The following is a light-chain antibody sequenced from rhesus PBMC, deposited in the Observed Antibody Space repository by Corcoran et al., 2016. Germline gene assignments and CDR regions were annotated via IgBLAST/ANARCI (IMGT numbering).Light chain of an antibody. CDR2: KAS. Sequence: DIRMTQSPSSLSASIGDTVTISCRASQRINTWLAWYQQKPGNALKLLIFKASSLQSGVPSSFSGSGCGTDFTLTITSLESEDFAIYFCQQYMRGPLTFGGGTKVELK. V-gene: IGKV1-22*01. CDR1: QRINTW. CDR3: QQYMRGPLT. J-gene: IGKJ4*01.